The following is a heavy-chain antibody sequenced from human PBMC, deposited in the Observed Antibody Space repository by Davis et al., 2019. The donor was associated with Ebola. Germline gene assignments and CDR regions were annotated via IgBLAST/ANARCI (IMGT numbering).Heavy chain of an antibody. CDR1: GGSISSYY. CDR2: IYYSGST. J-gene: IGHJ6*02. CDR3: ARLYSSLVGMDV. Sequence: MPSETLSLTCTVSGGSISSYYWSWIRQPPGKGLEWIGYIYYSGSTNYNPSLKSRVTISVDTSKNQFSLKLSSVTAADTAVYYCARLYSSLVGMDVWGQGTTVTVSS. V-gene: IGHV4-59*08. D-gene: IGHD6-13*01.